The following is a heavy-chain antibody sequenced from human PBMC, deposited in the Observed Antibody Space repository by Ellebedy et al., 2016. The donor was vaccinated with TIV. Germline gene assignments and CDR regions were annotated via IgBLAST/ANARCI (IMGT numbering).Heavy chain of an antibody. D-gene: IGHD1-26*01. CDR3: ARRASGSYYRTDWYFDL. CDR2: ISSSGSTI. CDR1: GFTFSDYY. V-gene: IGHV3-11*01. J-gene: IGHJ2*01. Sequence: GGSLRLSCAASGFTFSDYYMSWIRQAPGKGLEWVSYISSSGSTIYYADSVKGRFTISRDNAKNSLCLQMNSLRAEDTAVYYCARRASGSYYRTDWYFDLWGRGTLVTVSS.